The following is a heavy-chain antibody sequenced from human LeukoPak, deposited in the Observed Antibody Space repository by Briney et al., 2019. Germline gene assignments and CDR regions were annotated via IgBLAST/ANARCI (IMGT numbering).Heavy chain of an antibody. J-gene: IGHJ3*02. D-gene: IGHD1-26*01. V-gene: IGHV1-18*01. CDR1: GYTFTSYG. Sequence: GASVKVSCKASGYTFTSYGISWVRQAPGQGLEWMGWISAYNGNTNYAQKLQGRVTMTTDTSTSTAYMELRSLRSDDTAVYYCARDPAGIVGATRTHAFDIWGQGTMVTVSS. CDR2: ISAYNGNT. CDR3: ARDPAGIVGATRTHAFDI.